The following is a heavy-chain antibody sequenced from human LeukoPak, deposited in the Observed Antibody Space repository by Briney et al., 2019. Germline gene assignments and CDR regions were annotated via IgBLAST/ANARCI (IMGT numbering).Heavy chain of an antibody. CDR1: GFTFSSYG. CDR3: ARDIGYDSSGYTFFDY. D-gene: IGHD3-22*01. Sequence: PGGSLRLSCAASGFTFSSYGMHWVRQAPGKGLEWVTVIFYDGSNKYYADSVKGRFSISRDNSKNTLYLQMNSLRAEDTAVYYCARDIGYDSSGYTFFDYWGQGTLVTVSS. CDR2: IFYDGSNK. V-gene: IGHV3-33*01. J-gene: IGHJ4*02.